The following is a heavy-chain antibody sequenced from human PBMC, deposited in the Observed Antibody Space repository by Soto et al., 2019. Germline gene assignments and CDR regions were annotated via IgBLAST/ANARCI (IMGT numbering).Heavy chain of an antibody. J-gene: IGHJ4*02. CDR1: GYTFTSYA. CDR3: ARGESVVGDY. Sequence: QVQLVQSGAEEKKPGASVKVSCKASGYTFTSYAMHWVRQAPGQRLEWMGWINAGNGNTKRSQKFQDRVTISRDTSASTAYMELNSLRSEDTAVYYCARGESVVGDYWGQGTLVTVSS. D-gene: IGHD2-15*01. CDR2: INAGNGNT. V-gene: IGHV1-3*05.